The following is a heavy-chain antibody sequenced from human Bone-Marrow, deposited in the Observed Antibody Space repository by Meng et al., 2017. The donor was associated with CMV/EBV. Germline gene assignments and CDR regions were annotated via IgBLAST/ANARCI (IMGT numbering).Heavy chain of an antibody. CDR2: LSGSGGST. Sequence: CAASGFTFSSCAMSGVRQAPGEGLEWVSGLSGSGGSTDYADPVKGRFTIFRDNSKNTLYLQMNSLRAEDTAVYYCAKHYSDYGQHIDRWGQGTLVTVSS. CDR1: GFTFSSCA. CDR3: AKHYSDYGQHIDR. J-gene: IGHJ5*02. D-gene: IGHD5-12*01. V-gene: IGHV3-23*01.